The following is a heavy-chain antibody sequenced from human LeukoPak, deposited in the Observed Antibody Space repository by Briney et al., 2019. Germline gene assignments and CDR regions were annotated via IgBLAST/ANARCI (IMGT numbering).Heavy chain of an antibody. J-gene: IGHJ4*02. CDR2: IIPIFGTE. CDR3: AGEVGYSYGPIDY. Sequence: SVKVSCKASGGTFSSYAISWVRQAPGQGLEWMGGIIPIFGTENYAQKFQGRVTITADESTSTAYMELSSLRSEDTAVYYCAGEVGYSYGPIDYWGQGTLVTVSS. V-gene: IGHV1-69*13. CDR1: GGTFSSYA. D-gene: IGHD5-18*01.